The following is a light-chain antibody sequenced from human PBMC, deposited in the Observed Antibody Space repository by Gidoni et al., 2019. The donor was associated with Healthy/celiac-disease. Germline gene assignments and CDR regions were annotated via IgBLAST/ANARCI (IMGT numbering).Light chain of an antibody. Sequence: EIVLTQSPGTLSWSPGERATLSCRASQSVSSSYLAWYQQKPGQAPRLPIYGASSRATGLQYRFSGSGSGTDFTLTISRLEPEDFAVYYCQQYGSSPPWTFGQGTKVEIK. V-gene: IGKV3-20*01. CDR2: GAS. CDR3: QQYGSSPPWT. CDR1: QSVSSSY. J-gene: IGKJ1*01.